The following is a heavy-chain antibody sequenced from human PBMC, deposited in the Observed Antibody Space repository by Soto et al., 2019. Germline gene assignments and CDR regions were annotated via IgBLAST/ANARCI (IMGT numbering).Heavy chain of an antibody. J-gene: IGHJ4*02. CDR1: GLTLRHYW. Sequence: EVLLVESGGGVVQPGGSMRLACAASGLTLRHYWLHWVRQVPGKGLVWVAEISNDERNIRTSYADSVKGRFNVSRADAKNTLYLQMNSLRGDDSAVYYGASLSAQDDFWGQGAQVTVSS. V-gene: IGHV3-74*01. CDR2: ISNDERNI. CDR3: ASLSAQDDF. D-gene: IGHD6-25*01.